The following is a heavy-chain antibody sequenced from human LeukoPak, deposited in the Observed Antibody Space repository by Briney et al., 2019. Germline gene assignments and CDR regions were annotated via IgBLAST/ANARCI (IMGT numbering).Heavy chain of an antibody. CDR3: ARDRAGSYNSYYFDY. D-gene: IGHD5-24*01. CDR1: GYTFTGYY. Sequence: VASVKVSCKASGYTFTGYYMHWVRQAPGQGLEWMGRINPNSGGTNYAQKFQGRVTMTRDTSISTAYMELTRLRSDDTAVYYCARDRAGSYNSYYFDYWGQGTLVTVSS. CDR2: INPNSGGT. J-gene: IGHJ4*02. V-gene: IGHV1-2*06.